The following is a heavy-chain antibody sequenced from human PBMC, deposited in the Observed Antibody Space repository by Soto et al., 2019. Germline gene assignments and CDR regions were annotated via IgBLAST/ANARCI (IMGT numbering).Heavy chain of an antibody. CDR2: ISGSGGST. V-gene: IGHV3-23*01. J-gene: IGHJ3*02. D-gene: IGHD3-3*01. Sequence: EVQLLESGGGLVQPGGSLRLSCAASGFTFSSYAMSWVRQAPGKGLEWVSAISGSGGSTYYADSVKGRFTISRDNSKNAQYLQRNSLRAADTAVYYCARPITICASVLWGAFDIWGQGTMVTASS. CDR3: ARPITICASVLWGAFDI. CDR1: GFTFSSYA.